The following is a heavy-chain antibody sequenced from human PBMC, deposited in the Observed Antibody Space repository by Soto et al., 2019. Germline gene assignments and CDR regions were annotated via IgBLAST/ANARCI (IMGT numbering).Heavy chain of an antibody. CDR1: GGSISSYY. Sequence: QLQLQESGPGLVKPSETLSLTCTVSGGSISSYYWGWIRRPPGKGLEWIGSIYYSGSTYYNPSLKSGVTISGDTSKNQFSLKLSSVTAADTAVYYCARRWGYSFDYWGQGTLVTVSS. J-gene: IGHJ4*02. D-gene: IGHD7-27*01. V-gene: IGHV4-39*01. CDR3: ARRWGYSFDY. CDR2: IYYSGST.